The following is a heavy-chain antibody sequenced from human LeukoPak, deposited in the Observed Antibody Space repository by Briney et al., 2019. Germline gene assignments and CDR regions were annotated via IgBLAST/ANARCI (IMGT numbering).Heavy chain of an antibody. J-gene: IGHJ4*02. CDR1: GFTFSSYS. CDR3: AREEAAAGTPDY. V-gene: IGHV3-21*01. D-gene: IGHD6-13*01. Sequence: PGGSLRLSCAASGFTFSSYSMNWVRQAPGKGLEWVSSISSSSSYIYYADSVKGRFTISRDNAKNSLYLQMNSLRAEDTAVYYCAREEAAAGTPDYWGQGTLVTVSS. CDR2: ISSSSSYI.